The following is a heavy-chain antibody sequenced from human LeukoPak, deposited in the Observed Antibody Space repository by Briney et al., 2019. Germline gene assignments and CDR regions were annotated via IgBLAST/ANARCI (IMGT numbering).Heavy chain of an antibody. J-gene: IGHJ4*01. CDR3: ARSGYTISAYHSDF. V-gene: IGHV4-4*07. CDR2: IYTTGRT. Sequence: SETLSLTCDVSGVSIQSYWWSCVRKPAGKGLEWIGRIYTTGRTNYSPSFQSRVTMSIDVSSNHFSLTLRSVTAADTAVYYCARSGYTISAYHSDFWGHGAPVTVSS. D-gene: IGHD5-18*01. CDR1: GVSIQSYW.